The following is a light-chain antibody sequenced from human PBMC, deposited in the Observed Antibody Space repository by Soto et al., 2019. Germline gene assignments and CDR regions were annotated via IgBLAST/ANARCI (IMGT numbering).Light chain of an antibody. Sequence: EIVLMQSPATVSVSPGESVTLSCRASQLFSSNLAWYQHKPGQAPRLLIYGASNRATGIPDRFSGSGSGTDFTLTISRLEPEDFAVYYCQQYGSSPSTFGQGTKVDIK. CDR1: QLFSSN. V-gene: IGKV3-20*01. J-gene: IGKJ1*01. CDR3: QQYGSSPST. CDR2: GAS.